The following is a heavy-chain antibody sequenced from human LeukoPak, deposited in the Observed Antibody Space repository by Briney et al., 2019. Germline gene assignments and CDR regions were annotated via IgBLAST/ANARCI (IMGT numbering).Heavy chain of an antibody. V-gene: IGHV3-49*04. CDR1: GFTFGDYA. Sequence: GGSLRLSCTASGFTFGDYAMSWVRQAPGKGLEWVGFIRSKAYGGTTEYAASAKGRFTISRDDSKSIAYLQMNSLKTEDTAVYYCTRVPFYVWGSYRPDYWGQGTLVTVSS. CDR2: IRSKAYGGTT. D-gene: IGHD3-16*02. J-gene: IGHJ4*02. CDR3: TRVPFYVWGSYRPDY.